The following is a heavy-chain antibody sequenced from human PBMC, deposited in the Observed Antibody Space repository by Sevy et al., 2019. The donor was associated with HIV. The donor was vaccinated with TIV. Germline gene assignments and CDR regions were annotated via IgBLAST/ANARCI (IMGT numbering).Heavy chain of an antibody. D-gene: IGHD5-18*01. CDR3: AKDRGIQLWLEYYFDY. CDR1: GFTFSSYG. Sequence: GGSLRLSCGASGFTFSSYGMSWVRQAPGKGLEWISTISESDERIKHADSVKGRFTISRDNSKNTLYLQMNSLRAEDTAVYYCAKDRGIQLWLEYYFDYWGQGTLVTVSS. V-gene: IGHV3-23*01. J-gene: IGHJ4*02. CDR2: ISESDERI.